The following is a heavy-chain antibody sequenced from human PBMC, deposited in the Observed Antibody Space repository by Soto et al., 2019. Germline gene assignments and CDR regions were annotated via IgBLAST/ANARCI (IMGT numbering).Heavy chain of an antibody. J-gene: IGHJ6*02. D-gene: IGHD6-19*01. Sequence: LGESLKISCKGSGYSFTSYWISWVRQMPGKGLEWMGRIDPSDSYTNYSPSFQGHVTISADKSISTAYLQWSSLKASDTAMYYCARAQEQWLVHYYYYGMDVWGQGTTVTVSS. CDR2: IDPSDSYT. CDR1: GYSFTSYW. CDR3: ARAQEQWLVHYYYYGMDV. V-gene: IGHV5-10-1*01.